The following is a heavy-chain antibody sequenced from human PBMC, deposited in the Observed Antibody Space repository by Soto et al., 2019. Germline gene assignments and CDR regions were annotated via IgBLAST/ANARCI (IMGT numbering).Heavy chain of an antibody. D-gene: IGHD6-13*01. CDR2: INPASGST. V-gene: IGHV1-46*01. Sequence: QVQLVQSGAEVKKPGASVKLSCRTSGYTFTHYYIHWVRQAPGQGLEWLAIINPASGSTNYAQDFQGRATSTMDTTTPTVYMELSGLRAAETAIFSCGRDVAAGDHWGQGTLVTVSS. CDR3: GRDVAAGDH. CDR1: GYTFTHYY. J-gene: IGHJ4*02.